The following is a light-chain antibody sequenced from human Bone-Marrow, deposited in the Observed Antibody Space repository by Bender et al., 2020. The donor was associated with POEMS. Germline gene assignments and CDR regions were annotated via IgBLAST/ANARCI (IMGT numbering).Light chain of an antibody. J-gene: IGLJ3*02. CDR3: QSFDTSLSGWV. V-gene: IGLV1-40*01. CDR1: SSNIGAGYD. Sequence: QSVLMQPASVSGAPGQRVIISCTGSSSNIGAGYDVHWYQQFPGTAPRLLIYANINRPSGVPDRFSGSKSGTSVSLAITGLQAEDEADYYCQSFDTSLSGWVFGAGTKLTV. CDR2: ANI.